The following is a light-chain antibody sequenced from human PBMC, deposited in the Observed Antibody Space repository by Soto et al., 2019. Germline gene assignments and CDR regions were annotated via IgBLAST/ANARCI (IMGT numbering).Light chain of an antibody. CDR1: SSDVGGYNL. CDR2: EVS. CDR3: SSYTSSDTLV. Sequence: QSVLTQPASVSGSPRQSITISCTGTSSDVGGYNLVSWYQQHPGKAPKLMIYEVSNRPSGVSNRFSGSKSGNTASLTISGLQAEDEADYYCSSYTSSDTLVFGGGTKLTVL. J-gene: IGLJ3*02. V-gene: IGLV2-14*01.